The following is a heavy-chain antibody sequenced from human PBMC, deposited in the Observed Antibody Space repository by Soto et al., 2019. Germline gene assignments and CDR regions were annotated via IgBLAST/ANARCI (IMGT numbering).Heavy chain of an antibody. CDR1: GYAIYIGGYY. D-gene: IGHD2-2*01. CDR3: ARDGSSTARGPDY. Sequence: PSETLSLTCAVSGYAIYIGGYYWTWIRQHPGKGLEWIGYIYHTGKTYYNPSLESRVTMSVDTSKNQFSLKLASVTAADTAVYYCARDGSSTARGPDYWGQGTLVTVSS. J-gene: IGHJ4*02. V-gene: IGHV4-31*11. CDR2: IYHTGKT.